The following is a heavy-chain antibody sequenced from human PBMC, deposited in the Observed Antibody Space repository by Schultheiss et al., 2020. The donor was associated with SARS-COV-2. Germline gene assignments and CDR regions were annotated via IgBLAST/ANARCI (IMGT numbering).Heavy chain of an antibody. Sequence: SETLSLTCAVSGNIISDGYYWGWVRQPPGKGLEWIGSIYHSGSTYYNPSLKSRVIISIDTSKKQFSLKLTSVTAADTAVYYCARGWGYSEYWGLGTLVTVSS. V-gene: IGHV4-38-2*01. CDR1: GNIISDGYY. D-gene: IGHD1-26*01. CDR3: ARGWGYSEY. J-gene: IGHJ4*02. CDR2: IYHSGST.